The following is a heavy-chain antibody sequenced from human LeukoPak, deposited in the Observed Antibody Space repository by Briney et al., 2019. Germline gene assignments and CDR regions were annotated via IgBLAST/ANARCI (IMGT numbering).Heavy chain of an antibody. V-gene: IGHV3-23*01. CDR1: GFTFSSYA. Sequence: PGGSLRLSCAASGFTFSSYAMSWVRQAPGKGLEWVSAISGSGGSTYYADSVKGRFTISRDNSKNTLYVQMNSLRAEDTAVYYCTKGRFIATRLPDDFWGQGTLVTVSS. CDR2: ISGSGGST. D-gene: IGHD6-6*01. J-gene: IGHJ4*02. CDR3: TKGRFIATRLPDDF.